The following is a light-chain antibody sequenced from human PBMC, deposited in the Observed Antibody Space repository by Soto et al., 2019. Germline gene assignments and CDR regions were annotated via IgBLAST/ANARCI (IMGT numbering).Light chain of an antibody. Sequence: PGVRATLSCRASQSVSRRLAWYQHRPGQSPRLLISGASMRASGVPVRFSGSGSGTDFTLTISRLEPEDFAVYYCQQYGGSPITFGLGTRLEIK. J-gene: IGKJ5*01. CDR1: QSVSRR. V-gene: IGKV3-20*01. CDR3: QQYGGSPIT. CDR2: GAS.